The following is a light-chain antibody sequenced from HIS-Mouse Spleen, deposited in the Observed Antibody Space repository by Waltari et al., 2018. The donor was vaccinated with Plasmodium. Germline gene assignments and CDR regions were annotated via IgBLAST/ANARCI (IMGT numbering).Light chain of an antibody. Sequence: CRASQSDSSSYLAWYQQKPGQAPRLLIYGASSRATGIPDRFSGSGSGTDFTLTISRLEPEDFAVYYCQQYGSSPYTFGQGTKLEIK. V-gene: IGKV3-20*01. J-gene: IGKJ2*01. CDR3: QQYGSSPYT. CDR1: QSDSSSY. CDR2: GAS.